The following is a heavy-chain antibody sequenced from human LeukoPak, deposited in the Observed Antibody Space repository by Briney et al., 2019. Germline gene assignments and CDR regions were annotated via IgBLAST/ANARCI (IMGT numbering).Heavy chain of an antibody. D-gene: IGHD3-22*01. Sequence: GGSLRLSCAASGFTFSSYAMSWVRQALGKGLEWVSAISGSGGSTYYADSVKGRFTISRDNSKNTLYLQVNSLRAEDTAVYYCAKDAYYYDSSGYYSHFDYWGQGTLVTVSS. CDR1: GFTFSSYA. CDR3: AKDAYYYDSSGYYSHFDY. J-gene: IGHJ4*02. V-gene: IGHV3-23*01. CDR2: ISGSGGST.